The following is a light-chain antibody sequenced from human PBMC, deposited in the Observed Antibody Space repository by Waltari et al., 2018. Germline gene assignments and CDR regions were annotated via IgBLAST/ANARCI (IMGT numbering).Light chain of an antibody. CDR3: QQYNNWPPLT. CDR2: GAS. V-gene: IGKV3-15*01. Sequence: EIVMTQSPATLSVSPGERATLSCRASQSVSSNLAWYQQKPGQAPRLLIYGASTRATGIPARFSGSGSGTEVTLTISSLQSEDFAVYYGQQYNNWPPLTFGPGTKVDIK. CDR1: QSVSSN. J-gene: IGKJ3*01.